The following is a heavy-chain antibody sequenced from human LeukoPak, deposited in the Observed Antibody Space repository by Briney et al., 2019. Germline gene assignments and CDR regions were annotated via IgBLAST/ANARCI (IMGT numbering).Heavy chain of an antibody. J-gene: IGHJ6*03. Sequence: SETLSLTCAVYGGSFSGYYWSWIRQPPGKGLEWIGEINHSGSTNYNPSLKSRVTISVDTSKNQFSLKLGSVTAADTAVYYCARVRADYSGDYYMDVWGKGTTVTVSS. CDR1: GGSFSGYY. D-gene: IGHD4-11*01. CDR2: INHSGST. V-gene: IGHV4-34*01. CDR3: ARVRADYSGDYYMDV.